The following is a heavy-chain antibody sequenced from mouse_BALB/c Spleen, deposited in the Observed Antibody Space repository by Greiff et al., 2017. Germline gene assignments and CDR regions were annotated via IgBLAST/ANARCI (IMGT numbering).Heavy chain of an antibody. J-gene: IGHJ2*01. CDR2: ISDGGSYT. Sequence: EVQGVESGGGLVKPGGSLKLSCAASGFTFSDYYMYWVRQTPEKRLEWVATISDGGSYTYYPDSVKGRFTISRDNAKNNLYLQMSSLKSEDTAMYYCARGMGADYWGQGTTLTVSS. V-gene: IGHV5-4*02. CDR3: ARGMGADY. CDR1: GFTFSDYY.